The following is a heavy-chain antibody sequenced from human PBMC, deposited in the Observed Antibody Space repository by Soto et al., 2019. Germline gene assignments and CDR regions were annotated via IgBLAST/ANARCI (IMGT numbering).Heavy chain of an antibody. CDR3: AKQGAMIRGENDF. Sequence: GGSLRLSCVASGFIFTDHWMHWVRQAPGKALVWVARINSGGTRVNYADFVKGRFSISRDNTKSTLYLHMNSLRADDTAVYFCAKQGAMIRGENDFWGQGTLVTVS. J-gene: IGHJ4*02. D-gene: IGHD3-10*01. CDR2: INSGGTRV. CDR1: GFIFTDHW. V-gene: IGHV3-74*01.